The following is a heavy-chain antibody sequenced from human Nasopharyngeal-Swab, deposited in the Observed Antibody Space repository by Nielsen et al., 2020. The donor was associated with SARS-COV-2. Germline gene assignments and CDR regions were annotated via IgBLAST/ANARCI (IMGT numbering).Heavy chain of an antibody. CDR2: INHSGST. V-gene: IGHV4-34*01. J-gene: IGHJ4*02. CDR3: ASSTWIFDY. Sequence: SETLSLTCAVYGGSFRGYYWSWIRQPPGKGLEWIGEINHSGSTNYNPSLKSRVTISVDTSKNQFSLKLSSVTAADAAVYYCASSTWIFDYWGQGTLVTVSS. CDR1: GGSFRGYY. D-gene: IGHD5-12*01.